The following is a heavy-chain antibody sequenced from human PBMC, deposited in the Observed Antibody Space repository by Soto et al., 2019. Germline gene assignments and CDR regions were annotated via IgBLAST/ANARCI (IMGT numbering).Heavy chain of an antibody. CDR2: MAYDSSKK. Sequence: QVQLVESGGGVVQPGRSVRLSCAASGFSFSYYAMHWVRQAPGKGLEWVAVMAYDSSKKYYADSVKGRFTISRENSKNTLYLQMNSLRDDDTAVYYCASPYCSGGICCLTEYFQYWGQGTLVIVSS. J-gene: IGHJ1*01. CDR3: ASPYCSGGICCLTEYFQY. V-gene: IGHV3-30*03. CDR1: GFSFSYYA. D-gene: IGHD2-15*01.